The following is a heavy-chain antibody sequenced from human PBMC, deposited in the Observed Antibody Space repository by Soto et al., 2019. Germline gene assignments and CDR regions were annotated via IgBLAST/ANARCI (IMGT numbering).Heavy chain of an antibody. CDR1: GFTFSSYE. D-gene: IGHD3-10*01. V-gene: IGHV3-48*03. Sequence: GGSLRLSCAASGFTFSSYEMNWVRQAPGKGLEWASYISSSGSTIYYADSVKGRFTISRDNAKNSLYLQMNSLRAEDTAVYYCARMPLSGSHYNDNWFYPWGQGTLVTVSS. J-gene: IGHJ5*02. CDR2: ISSSGSTI. CDR3: ARMPLSGSHYNDNWFYP.